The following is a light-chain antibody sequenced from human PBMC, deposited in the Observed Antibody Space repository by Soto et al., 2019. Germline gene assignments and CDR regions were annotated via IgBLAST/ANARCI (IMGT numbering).Light chain of an antibody. J-gene: IGLJ1*01. Sequence: QSVLTQPPSASGTPGQRVTISCSGSSSNIGSNTVNWYQQLPGTATHLLTNAKNQLPSGVPDRLSGSKSGASASLAIRGLQSEDEADYYCAAWDDSLNGRVFGTGTKVTVL. V-gene: IGLV1-44*01. CDR1: SSNIGSNT. CDR3: AAWDDSLNGRV. CDR2: AKN.